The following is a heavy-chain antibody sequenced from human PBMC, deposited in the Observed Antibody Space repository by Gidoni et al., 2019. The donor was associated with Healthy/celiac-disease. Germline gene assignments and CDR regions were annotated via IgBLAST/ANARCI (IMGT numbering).Heavy chain of an antibody. J-gene: IGHJ3*02. CDR2: ISGSGGST. V-gene: IGHV3-23*01. Sequence: EVQLLESGGGLVHPGASLRLSCSASGFTFISYAMSWVRQAPGTGLEWVSAISGSGGSTYYEDSGKGRFTISRDNAKNKLDQQMNSRRAEDKAVYYCAKSGDDGDYLNEAFDIWGQGTMVTVSS. D-gene: IGHD4-17*01. CDR3: AKSGDDGDYLNEAFDI. CDR1: GFTFISYA.